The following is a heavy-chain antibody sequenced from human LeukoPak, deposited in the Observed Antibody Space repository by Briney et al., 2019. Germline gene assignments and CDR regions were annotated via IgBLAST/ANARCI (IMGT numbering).Heavy chain of an antibody. V-gene: IGHV1-69*04. CDR2: IIPILGIA. Sequence: SVKVSCKASGGTFSSYAISWVRQAPGQGLEWMGRIIPILGIANYAQKFQGRVTITADKSTSTAYMELSSLRSGDTAVYYCATVYYYDSSGYYLPYWGQGTLVTVSS. D-gene: IGHD3-22*01. J-gene: IGHJ4*02. CDR3: ATVYYYDSSGYYLPY. CDR1: GGTFSSYA.